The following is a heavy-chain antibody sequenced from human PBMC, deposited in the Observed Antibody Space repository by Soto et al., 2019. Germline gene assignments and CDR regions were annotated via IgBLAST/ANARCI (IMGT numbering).Heavy chain of an antibody. D-gene: IGHD1-1*01. J-gene: IGHJ6*02. CDR2: IIPIFDTE. CDR1: GGTFSDST. CDR3: ARNGTPTGYSYGMDV. Sequence: ASVKVSCKASGGTFSDSTINWVRQAPGQRLEWRGGIIPIFDTENYAEKFQGSGTITADESTRTSFMEVSSLRYEDTAVYYCARNGTPTGYSYGMDVWGQGTMVTVSS. V-gene: IGHV1-69*13.